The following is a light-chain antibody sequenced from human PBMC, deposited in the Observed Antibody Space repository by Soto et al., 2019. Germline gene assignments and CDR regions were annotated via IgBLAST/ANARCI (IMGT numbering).Light chain of an antibody. V-gene: IGLV1-47*02. Sequence: QSVLIQPPSASGAPGQRVTLSCIGGSSNVGFNAVNWYQQLPGAAPKLLIHGNSQRPSGVPDRFSGSKSGTSASLAIIGLRAEDEAHYYCAAWDDSLRGVVFGGGTKVTVL. CDR2: GNS. CDR1: SSNVGFNA. CDR3: AAWDDSLRGVV. J-gene: IGLJ3*02.